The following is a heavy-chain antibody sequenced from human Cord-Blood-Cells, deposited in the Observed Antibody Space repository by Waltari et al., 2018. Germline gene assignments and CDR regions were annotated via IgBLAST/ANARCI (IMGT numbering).Heavy chain of an antibody. CDR2: IYYSGST. D-gene: IGHD3-9*01. V-gene: IGHV4-39*07. J-gene: IGHJ4*02. CDR1: GGSISSSSYY. CDR3: ASFERGSAGY. Sequence: QLQLQESGPGLVKPSETLSLTCTVSGGSISSSSYYWGWIRQPPGKGLEWIGSIYYSGSTYDNPSLKSRVTISVDTSKNQFSRKLSSVTAADTAVYYCASFERGSAGYWGQGTLVTVSS.